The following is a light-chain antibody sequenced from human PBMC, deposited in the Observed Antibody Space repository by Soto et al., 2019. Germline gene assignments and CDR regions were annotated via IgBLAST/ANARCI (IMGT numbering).Light chain of an antibody. J-gene: IGKJ4*02. CDR3: QQYNNWPLT. CDR2: DAS. Sequence: EIVMTQSPATLSVSPGDRATLSCRASQSVDNDLAWYQQKPGQPPRLLIYDASTRATGIPARFSGSQSGTEFTLTIGSLLSEDFAVYFWQQYNNWPLTFGGGTKVETK. V-gene: IGKV3D-15*01. CDR1: QSVDND.